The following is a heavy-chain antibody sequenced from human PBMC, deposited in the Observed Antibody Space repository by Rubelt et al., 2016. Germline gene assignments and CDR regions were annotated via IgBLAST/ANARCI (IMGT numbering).Heavy chain of an antibody. CDR1: EFTVSSNY. D-gene: IGHD1-7*01. J-gene: IGHJ5*02. CDR2: IYSGGST. V-gene: IGHV3-66*01. Sequence: VQLVESGGGLVQPGGSLRLSCAASEFTVSSNYMSWVRQAPGKGLEWVSIIYSGGSTYYADSVKGRFTISRDNSKNTLFLQMNSLRAEDTAVYHCARGGRDWSYQAAIDPWGQGLLVTVSA. CDR3: ARGGRDWSYQAAIDP.